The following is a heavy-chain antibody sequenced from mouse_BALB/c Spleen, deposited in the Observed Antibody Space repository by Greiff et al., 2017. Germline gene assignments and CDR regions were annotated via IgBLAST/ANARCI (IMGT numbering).Heavy chain of an antibody. CDR3: ARSGYRYDEYAMDY. Sequence: QESGPDLVKPSQSLSLTCSVTAYSTISGYSWHWIRQFPGNKLEWMGYIHYSGSTNYNPSLKSRISITRDTSKNQFFLQLNSVTTEDTATYYCARSGYRYDEYAMDYWGQGTSVTVSS. D-gene: IGHD2-14*01. V-gene: IGHV3-1*02. J-gene: IGHJ4*01. CDR2: IHYSGST. CDR1: AYSTISGYS.